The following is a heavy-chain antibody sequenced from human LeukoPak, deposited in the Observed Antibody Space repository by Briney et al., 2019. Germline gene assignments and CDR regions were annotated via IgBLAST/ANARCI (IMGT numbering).Heavy chain of an antibody. CDR1: GFTFGNYE. V-gene: IGHV3-7*03. D-gene: IGHD3-16*01. J-gene: IGHJ4*02. Sequence: PGGSLRLSCAASGFTFGNYEMSWVRQAPGKGLEWVANINHDGSEKFYVDSVKGRFIISRDNAESSLDLQMNSLRAEDTAVYYCARDFGVYSHYFTYWGLGTLVTVSS. CDR2: INHDGSEK. CDR3: ARDFGVYSHYFTY.